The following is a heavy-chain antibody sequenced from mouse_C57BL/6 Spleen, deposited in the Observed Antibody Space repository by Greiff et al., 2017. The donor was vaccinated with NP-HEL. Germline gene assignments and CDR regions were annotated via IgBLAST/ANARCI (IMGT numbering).Heavy chain of an antibody. V-gene: IGHV1-64*01. J-gene: IGHJ4*01. CDR3: AIYYYGSSYEDYAMDY. CDR2: IHPNSGST. D-gene: IGHD1-1*01. CDR1: GYTFTSYW. Sequence: QVQLQQPGAEPVKPGASVKLSCKASGYTFTSYWMHWVKQRPGQGLEWIGMIHPNSGSTNYNEKFKSKATLTVDKSSSTAYMQLSSLTSEDSAVYYCAIYYYGSSYEDYAMDYWGQGTSVTVSS.